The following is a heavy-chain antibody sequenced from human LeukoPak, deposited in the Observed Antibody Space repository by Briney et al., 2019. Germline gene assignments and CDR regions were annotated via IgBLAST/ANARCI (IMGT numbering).Heavy chain of an antibody. CDR3: AKDPNGDYVGGFDM. CDR1: GFTFSSYG. J-gene: IGHJ3*02. CDR2: IWYDGSNK. V-gene: IGHV3-33*06. D-gene: IGHD4-17*01. Sequence: PGGSLRLSCAASGFTFSSYGMHWVRQAPGKGLEWVAVIWYDGSNKYYADSVKGRFTISRDNSKNTLYLQMNSLRAEDTALYYCAKDPNGDYVGGFDMRGQGTMVTVSS.